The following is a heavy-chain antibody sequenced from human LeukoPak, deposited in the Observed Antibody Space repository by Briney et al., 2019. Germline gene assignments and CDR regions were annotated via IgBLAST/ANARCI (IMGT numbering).Heavy chain of an antibody. D-gene: IGHD6-13*01. J-gene: IGHJ4*02. CDR3: AREDGYSSSWDSDY. CDR2: ISSTSIYT. V-gene: IGHV3-11*05. Sequence: PGGSLRLSCAASGFTFSDYYMSWIRQAPGKGLEWVSDISSTSIYTNYADSVKGRFTISRDNAKNSLYLQMNSLRAEDTAVYYCAREDGYSSSWDSDYWGQGTLVIVSS. CDR1: GFTFSDYY.